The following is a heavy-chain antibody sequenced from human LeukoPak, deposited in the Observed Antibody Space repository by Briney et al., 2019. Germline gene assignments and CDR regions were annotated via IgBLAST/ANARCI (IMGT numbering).Heavy chain of an antibody. V-gene: IGHV3-30*02. CDR1: GFTFSSYG. J-gene: IGHJ5*02. Sequence: GGSLRLSCAASGFTFSSYGMHWVRQAPGKGLEWVAFIRYDGSNKYYADSVKGRFTISRDNSKNTLYLQMNSLRAEDTAVYYCAKSPPRITIFGVATSWGQGTLVTVSS. D-gene: IGHD3-3*01. CDR3: AKSPPRITIFGVATS. CDR2: IRYDGSNK.